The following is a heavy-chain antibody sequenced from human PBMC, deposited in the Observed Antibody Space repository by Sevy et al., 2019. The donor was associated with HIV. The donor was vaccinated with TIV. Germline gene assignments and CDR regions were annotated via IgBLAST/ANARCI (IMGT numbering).Heavy chain of an antibody. CDR1: RFTFSTYA. Sequence: GGSLRLSCAASRFTFSTYAMHWVRQAPGKGLEWVSVISYDGNIKYYADSVKVRFTISRDDSKNTLYLQMNSLRAEDTAVYYCARDGGAYTYGTGKYWGQGTLVTVSS. D-gene: IGHD5-18*01. V-gene: IGHV3-30-3*01. CDR2: ISYDGNIK. CDR3: ARDGGAYTYGTGKY. J-gene: IGHJ4*02.